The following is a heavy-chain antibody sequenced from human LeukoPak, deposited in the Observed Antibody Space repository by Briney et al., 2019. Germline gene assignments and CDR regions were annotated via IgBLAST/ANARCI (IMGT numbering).Heavy chain of an antibody. CDR3: ANGPGSNTTSFDY. D-gene: IGHD1-26*01. V-gene: IGHV3-30*18. CDR1: GFTFSSYG. J-gene: IGHJ4*02. Sequence: GRSLRLSCAPSGFTFSSYGMHCVRQAPGKGLEGLAVISYDGSNKYYADSVKGRFTISRDNSKNTLYLQMNSLRAEDTAVYYCANGPGSNTTSFDYWGQGTLVTVSS. CDR2: ISYDGSNK.